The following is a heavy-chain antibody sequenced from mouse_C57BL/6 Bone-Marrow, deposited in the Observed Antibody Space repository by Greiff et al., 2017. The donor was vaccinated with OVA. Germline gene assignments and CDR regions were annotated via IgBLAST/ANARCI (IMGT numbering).Heavy chain of an antibody. V-gene: IGHV3-6*01. CDR1: GYSITSGYY. D-gene: IGHD2-4*01. CDR3: AREGLRRGGYAMDY. Sequence: EVHLVESGPGLVKPSQSLSLTCSVTGYSITSGYYWNWIRQFPGNKLEWMGYISYDGSNNYNPSLKNRISITRDTSKNQFFLKLNSVTTEDTATYYCAREGLRRGGYAMDYWGQGTSVTVSS. CDR2: ISYDGSN. J-gene: IGHJ4*01.